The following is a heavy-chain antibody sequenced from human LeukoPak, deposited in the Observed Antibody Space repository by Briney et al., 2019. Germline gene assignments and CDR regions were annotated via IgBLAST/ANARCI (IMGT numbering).Heavy chain of an antibody. V-gene: IGHV3-23*01. CDR2: ISGSGGST. CDR1: GFTFSSYA. J-gene: IGHJ4*02. D-gene: IGHD2-15*01. Sequence: PGGSLRLSCAASGFTFSSYAMSWVRQAPGKGLEWVSAISGSGGSTYYADSVKGRFTISRDNSKNTLYLQMNSLRAEDTAVYYCAKDLGYCSGGSCWEDYWGQGTLVTVSS. CDR3: AKDLGYCSGGSCWEDY.